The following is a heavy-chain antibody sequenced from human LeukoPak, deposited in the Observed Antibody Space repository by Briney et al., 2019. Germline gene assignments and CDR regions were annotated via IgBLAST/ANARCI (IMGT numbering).Heavy chain of an antibody. J-gene: IGHJ4*02. CDR1: GDSIY. CDR3: AIVTSHPRYFDR. D-gene: IGHD3-9*01. CDR2: VFSGGAT. V-gene: IGHV4-59*01. Sequence: SETLSLTCSVSGDSIYWSWVRQSPGKGLQWIGTVFSGGATSYSPSLASCVTMSLDKSKSHFSLKLSSVTAADTAIYYCAIVTSHPRYFDRWGQGILVTVSS.